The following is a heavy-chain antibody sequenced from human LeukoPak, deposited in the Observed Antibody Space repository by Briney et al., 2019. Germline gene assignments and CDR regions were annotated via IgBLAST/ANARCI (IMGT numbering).Heavy chain of an antibody. V-gene: IGHV3-21*01. CDR3: ARDLGSSISCYSD. CDR1: GFTFSSSS. D-gene: IGHD2-2*01. J-gene: IGHJ4*02. Sequence: GGSLRLSCAASGFTFSSSSMNWVRQAPGKGLEWVSSISSSGRYIYYPDSVKGRFTISRDNAKNSLYLQMNSLRAEDTAIYYCARDLGSSISCYSDWGQGTLVTVSS. CDR2: ISSSGRYI.